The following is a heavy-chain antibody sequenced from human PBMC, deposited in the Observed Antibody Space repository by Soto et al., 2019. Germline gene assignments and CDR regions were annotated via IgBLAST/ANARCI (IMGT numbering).Heavy chain of an antibody. CDR3: ARAWTATAGWANWFAL. V-gene: IGHV4-31*03. J-gene: IGHJ5*02. D-gene: IGHD6-13*01. CDR2: IHHSGST. Sequence: QVQLQESGPGLVEPSQTLSLTCTVSGDSISGEGWYWSWIRQYSGRGLEWIGYIHHSGSTYSNPFLNSRVSISVDTSKTQFFLKLSSVTAADTAVYYCARAWTATAGWANWFALWGQGTLVTVSS. CDR1: GDSISGEGWY.